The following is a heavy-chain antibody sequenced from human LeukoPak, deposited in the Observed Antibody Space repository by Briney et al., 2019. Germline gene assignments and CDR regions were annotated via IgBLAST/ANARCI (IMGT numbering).Heavy chain of an antibody. J-gene: IGHJ3*02. CDR3: ASLDQIAVVTPDAFDI. D-gene: IGHD5-18*01. V-gene: IGHV4-34*01. Sequence: SETLSLTCAVYGGSFSGYYWSWIRQPPGKGLEWIGEINHSGSTNYNPSLKSRVTISVDTSKNQFSLKLSSVTAADTAVYYCASLDQIAVVTPDAFDIWGQGTLVTVSS. CDR2: INHSGST. CDR1: GGSFSGYY.